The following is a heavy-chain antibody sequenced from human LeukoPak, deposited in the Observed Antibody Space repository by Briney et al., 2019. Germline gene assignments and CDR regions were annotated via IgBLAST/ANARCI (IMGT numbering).Heavy chain of an antibody. CDR1: GGSFSGYY. J-gene: IGHJ4*02. Sequence: SETLSLTCAVYGGSFSGYYWSWLRQPPGKGLEWIGEINHSGSTNYNPSLKSRVTISVDTSKNQFSLKLSSVTAADTAVYYCAGYSYGYMQDYWGQGTLVTVSS. CDR2: INHSGST. V-gene: IGHV4-34*01. CDR3: AGYSYGYMQDY. D-gene: IGHD5-18*01.